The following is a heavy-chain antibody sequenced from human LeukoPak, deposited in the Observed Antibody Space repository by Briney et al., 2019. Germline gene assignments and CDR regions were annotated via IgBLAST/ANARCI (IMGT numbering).Heavy chain of an antibody. CDR1: GGSISSSSYY. J-gene: IGHJ3*02. CDR3: ARDQIDIPLVGYAFDI. Sequence: SETLSLTCTVSGGSISSSSYYWGWIRQPPGKGLEWIGSIYYSGSTYYNPSLKSRVTISVDTSKNQFSLKLSSVTAADTAVYYCARDQIDIPLVGYAFDIWGQGTMVTVSS. V-gene: IGHV4-39*07. CDR2: IYYSGST. D-gene: IGHD2-21*01.